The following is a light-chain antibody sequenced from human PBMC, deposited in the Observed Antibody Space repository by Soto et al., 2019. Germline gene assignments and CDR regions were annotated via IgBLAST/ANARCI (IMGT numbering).Light chain of an antibody. Sequence: EIVLTQSPGTLSLSPGERATLSCRASQSLSSSQLAWYQQKPGQAPRLLIYQTSIRAAGIPARFSASGTGTDFTLTISDVQPEDFAVYYCHQRHSWPRTFGQGTKVDIK. V-gene: IGKV3D-20*02. CDR2: QTS. CDR1: QSLSSSQ. CDR3: HQRHSWPRT. J-gene: IGKJ1*01.